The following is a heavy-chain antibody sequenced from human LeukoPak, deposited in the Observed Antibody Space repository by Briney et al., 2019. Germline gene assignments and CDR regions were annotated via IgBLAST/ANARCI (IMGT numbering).Heavy chain of an antibody. CDR3: ARDRGWRCSSTSCYGRYYYYGMDV. V-gene: IGHV1-18*01. CDR1: GYTFTSYG. CDR2: ISAYNGNT. J-gene: IGHJ6*02. Sequence: ASVKVSCKVSGYTFTSYGISWVRQAPGQGLEWMGWISAYNGNTNYAQKLQGRVTMTTDTSTSTAYMELRSLRSDDTAVYYCARDRGWRCSSTSCYGRYYYYGMDVWGQGTTVTVSS. D-gene: IGHD2-2*01.